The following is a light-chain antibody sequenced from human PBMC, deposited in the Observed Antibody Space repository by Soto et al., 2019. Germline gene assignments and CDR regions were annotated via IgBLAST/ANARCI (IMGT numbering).Light chain of an antibody. V-gene: IGKV1-39*01. J-gene: IGKJ1*01. Sequence: DIQMTQSPSSLSAAVGDRVTITCRASQSITHYLNWYQQKPGRAPKLLIFAASSLQSGVPSRFGGSGSGTYFTLTISSLQPEDFATYYCQQTYKIPRTCGQGTKVEIK. CDR1: QSITHY. CDR3: QQTYKIPRT. CDR2: AAS.